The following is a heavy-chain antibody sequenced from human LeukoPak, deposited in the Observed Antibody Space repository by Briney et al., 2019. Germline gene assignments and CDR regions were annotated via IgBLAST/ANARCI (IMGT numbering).Heavy chain of an antibody. D-gene: IGHD5-18*01. CDR2: IYYSGST. J-gene: IGHJ5*02. CDR1: GGSISSYY. CDR3: AGTIVDTAMVDNWFDP. V-gene: IGHV4-59*01. Sequence: TSETLSLTCTVSGGSISSYYCSWIRQPPGKGLEWIGYIYYSGSTNYNPSLKSRVTISVDTSKNQFSLKLSSVTAADTAVYYCAGTIVDTAMVDNWFDPWGQGTLVTVSS.